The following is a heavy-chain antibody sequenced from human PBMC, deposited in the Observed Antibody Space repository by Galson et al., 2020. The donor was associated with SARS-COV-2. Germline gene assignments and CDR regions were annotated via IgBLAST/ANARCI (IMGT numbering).Heavy chain of an antibody. CDR3: TRGSNSSPFYHFDP. J-gene: IGHJ5*02. V-gene: IGHV1-2*06. CDR1: GYTFSGHY. CDR2: INPHSGDT. D-gene: IGHD3-10*01. Sequence: ASVKVSCKASGYTFSGHYMHWVRLAPRQGLEWMGRINPHSGDTDVAQKFQGRVTMTTDTSLTTAYMELSRLTSDDTAVYYCTRGSNSSPFYHFDPWGQGTLVTVSS.